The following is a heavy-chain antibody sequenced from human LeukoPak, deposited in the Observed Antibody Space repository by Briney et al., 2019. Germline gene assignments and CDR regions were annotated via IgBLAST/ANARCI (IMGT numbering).Heavy chain of an antibody. J-gene: IGHJ4*02. CDR2: INPSGGST. CDR1: GYTFTSYY. V-gene: IGHV1-46*01. D-gene: IGHD5-18*01. Sequence: ASVKVSCKASGYTFTSYYMHWVRQAPGQGLEWMGIINPSGGSTSYAQKFQGRVTMTRDMSTSTVYMELSSLRSEDTAVYYCARVLKDTAMVTQKDLFIDYWGQGTLVTVSS. CDR3: ARVLKDTAMVTQKDLFIDY.